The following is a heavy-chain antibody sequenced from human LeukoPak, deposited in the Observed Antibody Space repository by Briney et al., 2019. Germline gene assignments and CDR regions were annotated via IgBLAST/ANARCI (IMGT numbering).Heavy chain of an antibody. D-gene: IGHD1-14*01. CDR3: ARCRLPES. Sequence: LTCAVYGGSFSGYYWSWIRQPPGKGLVWVSRINSDGSSTSYADSVKGRFTISRDNAKNTLYLQMNSLRAEDTAVYYCARCRLPESWGQGTLVTVSS. J-gene: IGHJ5*02. CDR1: GGSFSGYY. CDR2: INSDGSST. V-gene: IGHV3-74*01.